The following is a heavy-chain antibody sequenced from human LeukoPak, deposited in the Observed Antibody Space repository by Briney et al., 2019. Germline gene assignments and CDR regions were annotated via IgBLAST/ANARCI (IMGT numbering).Heavy chain of an antibody. V-gene: IGHV5-10-1*01. CDR3: ARGSGSPDY. CDR1: GYSFTNYW. CDR2: IDPSDSYT. D-gene: IGHD3-10*01. J-gene: IGHJ4*02. Sequence: GESLKISCKGSGYSFTNYWITWVRHMPREGLEWMGRIDPSDSYTNYSPSFQGHVTISADKSISTAYLQWSSLKASDTAMYYCARGSGSPDYWGQGTLVTVSS.